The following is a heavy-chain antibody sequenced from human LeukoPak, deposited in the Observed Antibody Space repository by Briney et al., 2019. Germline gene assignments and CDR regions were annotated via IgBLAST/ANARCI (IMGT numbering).Heavy chain of an antibody. J-gene: IGHJ6*02. CDR1: GFTFSSYG. CDR2: ISYDGSNK. D-gene: IGHD5-12*01. Sequence: PGGSPRLSCAASGFTFSSYGMHWVRQAPGKGLEWVAVISYDGSNKYYADSVKGRFTISRDNSKNTLYLQMNSLRAEDTAVYYCARDPGVTLATDYGMDVWGQGTTVTVSS. V-gene: IGHV3-30*03. CDR3: ARDPGVTLATDYGMDV.